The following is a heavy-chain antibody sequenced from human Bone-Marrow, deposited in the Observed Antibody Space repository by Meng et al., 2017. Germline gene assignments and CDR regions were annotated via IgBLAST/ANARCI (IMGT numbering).Heavy chain of an antibody. D-gene: IGHD6-13*01. J-gene: IGHJ4*02. CDR2: IYHSGST. V-gene: IGHV4-4*02. CDR3: ARGSSSSWPNLDY. CDR1: GGSISSSNW. Sequence: QGQLQESGPGLVTPSGPLSLTCSVSGGSISSSNWWSWVRQPPGKGLEWIGEIYHSGSTNYNPSLKSRVTISVDKSKNQFSLKLSSVTAADTAVYYCARGSSSSWPNLDYWGQGTLVTVSS.